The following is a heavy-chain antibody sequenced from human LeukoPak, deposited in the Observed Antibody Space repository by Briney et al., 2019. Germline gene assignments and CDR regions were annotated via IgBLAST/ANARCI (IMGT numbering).Heavy chain of an antibody. Sequence: GGSLRLSCAASGFTFSSYAMHWVRQAPGKGLEWVAVISYDGSNKYYADSVKGRFTISRDNSKNTLYLQMNSLRAEDTAVYYCASRRRGHVRFLEWLPLYWGQGTLATVSS. CDR3: ASRRRGHVRFLEWLPLY. D-gene: IGHD3-3*01. V-gene: IGHV3-30-3*01. CDR1: GFTFSSYA. J-gene: IGHJ4*02. CDR2: ISYDGSNK.